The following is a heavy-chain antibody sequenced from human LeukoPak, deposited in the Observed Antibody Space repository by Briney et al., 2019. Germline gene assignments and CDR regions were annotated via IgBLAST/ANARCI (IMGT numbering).Heavy chain of an antibody. CDR3: ATLDYSNYVFDY. CDR1: GDSDTSSGYY. J-gene: IGHJ4*02. Sequence: SETLSLTCTVSGDSDTSSGYYWSWIRQPPGKGLEWIGEINHSGSTNYNPSLKSRVTISVDTSKNQFSLRLSSVTAADTAVYYCATLDYSNYVFDYWGQGTLVTVSS. D-gene: IGHD4-11*01. CDR2: INHSGST. V-gene: IGHV4-61*08.